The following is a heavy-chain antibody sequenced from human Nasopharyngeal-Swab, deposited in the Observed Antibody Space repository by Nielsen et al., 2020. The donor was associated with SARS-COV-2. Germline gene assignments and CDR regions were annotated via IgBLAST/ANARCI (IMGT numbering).Heavy chain of an antibody. V-gene: IGHV3-21*01. CDR3: ARDGDYGDYADFDY. D-gene: IGHD4-17*01. CDR1: GFTFSGYS. Sequence: LSLTCAASGFTFSGYSMNWVRQAPGKGLEWVSSISSSSAYIYYAGSVKGRFTVSRDNAKYSLYLQMNSLRAEDTAVYYCARDGDYGDYADFDYWGQGTLVAVSS. J-gene: IGHJ4*02. CDR2: ISSSSAYI.